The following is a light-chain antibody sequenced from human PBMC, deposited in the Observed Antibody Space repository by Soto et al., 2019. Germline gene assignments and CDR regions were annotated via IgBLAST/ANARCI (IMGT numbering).Light chain of an antibody. CDR2: DAS. Sequence: DIPMTQSPSTLSASVGHSVTITCRASQTISNWLAWYQQKPGKAPNLLIYDASSLQSGVPSRFSGRGSGTEFTLTISSLQPDDFSTYYCQQYNTYPWTFGQGTKVEV. V-gene: IGKV1-5*01. CDR3: QQYNTYPWT. CDR1: QTISNW. J-gene: IGKJ1*01.